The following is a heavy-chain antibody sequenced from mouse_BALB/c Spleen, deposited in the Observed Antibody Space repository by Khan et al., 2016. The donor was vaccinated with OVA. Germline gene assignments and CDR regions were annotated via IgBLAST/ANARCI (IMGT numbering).Heavy chain of an antibody. D-gene: IGHD2-14*01. CDR1: GYTFTSYT. V-gene: IGHV1-4*01. CDR3: VIDGAYYRNDGWFAY. CDR2: INPSNGYT. Sequence: VQLQESGAELARPGASVKMSCKASGYTFTSYTIHWIKLRPGQGLEWIGYINPSNGYTNYNQKFKDKATLTADKSSTTVYMQLSSLTSDDSAVYNCVIDGAYYRNDGWFAYWGQGTLVTVSA. J-gene: IGHJ3*01.